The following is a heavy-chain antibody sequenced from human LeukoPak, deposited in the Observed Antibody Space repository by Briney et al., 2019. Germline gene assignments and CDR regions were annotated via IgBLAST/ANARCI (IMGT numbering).Heavy chain of an antibody. J-gene: IGHJ4*02. CDR3: GRSLYYYDSSGSNTGYYFDY. CDR1: GGSISSGSFY. V-gene: IGHV4-39*01. CDR2: IFYSGST. D-gene: IGHD3-22*01. Sequence: SETLSLTCTVSGGSISSGSFYWGWIRQPPGKGLEWIGNIFYSGSTYYNPSLKSRVIISVDASKNQFSLKLSSVTAADTAVYYCGRSLYYYDSSGSNTGYYFDYWGQGTLVTVSS.